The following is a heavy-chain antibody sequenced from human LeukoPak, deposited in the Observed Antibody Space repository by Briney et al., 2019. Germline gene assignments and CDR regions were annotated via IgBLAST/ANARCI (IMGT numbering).Heavy chain of an antibody. Sequence: SVKVSCKASGFTFTSSAGQWVRQARGQPLEWIGWIVVGSGNTNYAQKFQERVTITRDMYTSTAYMELSSLTSEDTAVYYCAAGYCSGGSCYRDFDYWGQGTLVTVSS. V-gene: IGHV1-58*01. J-gene: IGHJ4*02. CDR1: GFTFTSSA. CDR3: AAGYCSGGSCYRDFDY. D-gene: IGHD2-15*01. CDR2: IVVGSGNT.